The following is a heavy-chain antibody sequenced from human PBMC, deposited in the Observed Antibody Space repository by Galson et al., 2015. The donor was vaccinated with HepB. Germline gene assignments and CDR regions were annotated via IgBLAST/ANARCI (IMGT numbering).Heavy chain of an antibody. Sequence: SLRLSCAASGFTFSSYSMNWVRQAPGKGLEWVSSISSSSSYIYYADSVKGRFTISRDNAKNSLYLQMNSLRAEDTAVYYCARGSIITYAFDIWGQGTMVTVSS. D-gene: IGHD3-10*01. CDR3: ARGSIITYAFDI. V-gene: IGHV3-21*01. CDR1: GFTFSSYS. J-gene: IGHJ3*02. CDR2: ISSSSSYI.